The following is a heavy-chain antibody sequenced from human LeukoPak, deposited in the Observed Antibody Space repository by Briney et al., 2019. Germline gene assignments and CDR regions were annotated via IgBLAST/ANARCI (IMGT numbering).Heavy chain of an antibody. V-gene: IGHV4-31*01. CDR1: GGSIGSSTYY. Sequence: SETLSLTCTVSGGSIGSSTYYWSWIRQFPGKGLEWIGYIYYSGSTSYSPSLKSPVTISLDTSKNQFSLKLISVTAADTAVYYCASSGYSSGWPSGYFNYWGQGTLVTVSS. CDR3: ASSGYSSGWPSGYFNY. J-gene: IGHJ4*02. D-gene: IGHD6-19*01. CDR2: IYYSGST.